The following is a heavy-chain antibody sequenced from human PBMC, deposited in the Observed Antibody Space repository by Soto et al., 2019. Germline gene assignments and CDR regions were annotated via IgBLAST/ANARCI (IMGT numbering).Heavy chain of an antibody. CDR2: IYSGGST. CDR3: ARESAWEVGSGPNYYYYGMDV. D-gene: IGHD1-26*01. CDR1: GFTVSSNY. V-gene: IGHV3-53*01. Sequence: GGSLRLSCAASGFTVSSNYMSWVRQAPGKGLEWVSVIYSGGSTYYADSVKGRFTISRDNSKNTLYLQMNSLRAEDTAVYYCARESAWEVGSGPNYYYYGMDVWGQGTTVTVSS. J-gene: IGHJ6*02.